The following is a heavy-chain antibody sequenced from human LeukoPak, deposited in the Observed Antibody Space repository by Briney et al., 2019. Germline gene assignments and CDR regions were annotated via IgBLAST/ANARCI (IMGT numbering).Heavy chain of an antibody. J-gene: IGHJ4*02. CDR1: GFTFSSYA. D-gene: IGHD3-9*01. Sequence: GGSLRLSCVASGFTFSSYAMSWVRQAPGKGLEWVSAISRSGDNTYYTDSVKGRFTFSRDNSKNTLYLQLNSLRAEDTAVYYCAKGAGNFDWSYHDYWGQGTLVTVSS. CDR3: AKGAGNFDWSYHDY. V-gene: IGHV3-23*01. CDR2: ISRSGDNT.